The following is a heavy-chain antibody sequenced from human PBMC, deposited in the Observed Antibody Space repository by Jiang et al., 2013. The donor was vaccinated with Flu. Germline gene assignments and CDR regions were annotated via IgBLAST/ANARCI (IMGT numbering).Heavy chain of an antibody. CDR3: ARVFHTNNFFGRTGRFQY. V-gene: IGHV5-51*01. CDR1: GYRFATYW. D-gene: IGHD1-1*01. Sequence: GAEVKKPGESLKISCQASGYRFATYWIGWVRQTSGKGLEWMGIIFPNDADTRYNPSFQGQVTISADTSISTVYLQWTSLKTSDTAIYYCARVFHTNNFFGRTGRFQYWGQGALVSVSS. CDR2: IFPNDADT. J-gene: IGHJ1*01.